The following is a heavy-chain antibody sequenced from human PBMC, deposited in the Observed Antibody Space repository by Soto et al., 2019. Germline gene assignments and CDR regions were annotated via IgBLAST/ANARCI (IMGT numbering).Heavy chain of an antibody. V-gene: IGHV4-4*07. CDR3: ALVAASRDSGMDV. J-gene: IGHJ6*02. CDR2: IHSSGST. Sequence: PSETLSLTCTVSGVAISIFYWSWIWQPAGRGLEWIGRIHSSGSTNQNPSLKSRVTMSVETSNTKFSLKVSSVTAADTAVYYCALVAASRDSGMDVWGQGTTVAVSS. D-gene: IGHD6-6*01. CDR1: GVAISIFY.